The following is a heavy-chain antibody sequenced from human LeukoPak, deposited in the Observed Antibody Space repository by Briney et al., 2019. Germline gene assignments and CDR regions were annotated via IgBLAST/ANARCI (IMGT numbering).Heavy chain of an antibody. V-gene: IGHV4-61*02. Sequence: SQTLSLTCTVSGGSISSGSYYWSWTRQPAGKGLEWIGRIYTSGSTNYNPSLKSRVTISVDTSKNQFSLKLSSVTAADTAVYYCARETRDGYNKVDYWGQGTLVTVSS. CDR2: IYTSGST. J-gene: IGHJ4*02. CDR3: ARETRDGYNKVDY. D-gene: IGHD5-24*01. CDR1: GGSISSGSYY.